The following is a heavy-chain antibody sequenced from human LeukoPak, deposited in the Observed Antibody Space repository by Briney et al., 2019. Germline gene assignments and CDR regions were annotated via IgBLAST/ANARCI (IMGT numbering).Heavy chain of an antibody. CDR1: GYTLTELS. J-gene: IGHJ4*02. CDR2: FDPEDGET. V-gene: IGHV1-24*01. CDR3: ARDLTPLYIAVAGTVDY. Sequence: ASVKVSCKVSGYTLTELSMHWVRQAPGKGLEWMGGFDPEDGETIYAQKFQGRVTMTEDTSTDTAYMELRSLRSDDTAVYYCARDLTPLYIAVAGTVDYWGREPWSPSPQ. D-gene: IGHD6-19*01.